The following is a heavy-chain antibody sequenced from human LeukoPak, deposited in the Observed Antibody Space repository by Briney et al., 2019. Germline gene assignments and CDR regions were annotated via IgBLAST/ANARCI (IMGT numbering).Heavy chain of an antibody. J-gene: IGHJ4*02. CDR2: ISGSGGST. Sequence: GGSLSLSCAASGFTFSSYAISWVRQAPGKGLEWVSAISGSGGSTYYADSVKGRFTISRDNSKNTLYLQMNSLRAEDTAIYYCAKMYCSSTSCYTGTVLDYWGQGTLVTVSS. CDR1: GFTFSSYA. CDR3: AKMYCSSTSCYTGTVLDY. V-gene: IGHV3-23*01. D-gene: IGHD2-2*01.